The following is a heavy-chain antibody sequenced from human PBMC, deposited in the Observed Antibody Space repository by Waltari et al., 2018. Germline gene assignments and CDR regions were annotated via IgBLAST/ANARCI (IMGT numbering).Heavy chain of an antibody. CDR3: ARLATVARGGWFDP. CDR2: ISPILGTA. Sequence: QVQLVQSGAEVKKPGSSVKVSCKASGGTFSSYAISWVRQAPGQGLEWMGGISPILGTANYAQKFQGRVTMTTDEATSTAYMELSSLRSEDTAVYYCARLATVARGGWFDPWGQGTLVTVSS. CDR1: GGTFSSYA. J-gene: IGHJ5*02. V-gene: IGHV1-69*05. D-gene: IGHD5-12*01.